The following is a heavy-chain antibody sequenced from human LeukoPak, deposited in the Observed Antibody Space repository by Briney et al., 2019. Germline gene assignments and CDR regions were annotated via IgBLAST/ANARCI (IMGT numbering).Heavy chain of an antibody. J-gene: IGHJ4*02. CDR2: ISVHNGNT. V-gene: IGHV1-18*04. D-gene: IGHD2-15*01. CDR3: ARRGSGGSSDY. CDR1: GYTFITYG. Sequence: ASVKVSCKASGYTFITYGFTWVRQASGQGLEWMGWISVHNGNTKYAQKLQGRVTMTTDTSTSTAYMELGSLRSDDTAVYYCARRGSGGSSDYWGQGTLVTVSS.